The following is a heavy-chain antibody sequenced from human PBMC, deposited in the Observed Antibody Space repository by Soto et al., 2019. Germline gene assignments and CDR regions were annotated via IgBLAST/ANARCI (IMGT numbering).Heavy chain of an antibody. CDR2: IIPVFGRP. D-gene: IGHD5-12*01. CDR1: GGTFSSFG. V-gene: IGHV1-69*13. J-gene: IGHJ1*01. Sequence: SVKVSCKASGGTFSSFGISWVRQAPGQGLEWMGGIIPVFGRPNYAQRFRGRLTITADESTNTGYMELIDLRSEDTAVYYCAREGSGYNFWGQGTQVTVSS. CDR3: AREGSGYNF.